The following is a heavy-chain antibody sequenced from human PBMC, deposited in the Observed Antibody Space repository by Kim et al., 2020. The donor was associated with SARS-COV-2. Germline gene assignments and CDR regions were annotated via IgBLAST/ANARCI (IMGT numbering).Heavy chain of an antibody. CDR2: ISYDGSNK. CDR3: ARDRRRYFDWSTTYNWFDP. Sequence: GGSLRLSCAASGFTFSSYAMHWVREAPGKGLEWVAVISYDGSNKYYADSVKGRFTISRDNSKNTLYLQMNSLRAEDTAVYYCARDRRRYFDWSTTYNWFDPWGQGTLVTVSS. D-gene: IGHD3-9*01. J-gene: IGHJ5*02. CDR1: GFTFSSYA. V-gene: IGHV3-30*04.